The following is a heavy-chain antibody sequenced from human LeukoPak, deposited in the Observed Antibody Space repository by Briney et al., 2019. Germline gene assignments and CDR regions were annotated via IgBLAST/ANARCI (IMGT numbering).Heavy chain of an antibody. CDR3: ARGGPLGDTNRFDF. V-gene: IGHV3-30*04. CDR1: WFTFTAHA. J-gene: IGHJ4*02. D-gene: IGHD2-8*01. Sequence: GGALRLSCAAPWFTFTAHAMDWGRQAPGKGGGWGGLLAYDGTNEAYTNSVKGRFTISRDNSKNTVFLQMDNLRLDDTAVYYCARGGPLGDTNRFDFWGQGALVTVSS. CDR2: LAYDGTNE.